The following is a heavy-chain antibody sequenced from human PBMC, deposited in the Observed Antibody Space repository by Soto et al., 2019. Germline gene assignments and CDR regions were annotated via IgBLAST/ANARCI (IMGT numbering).Heavy chain of an antibody. CDR2: VNAGNDNT. CDR3: ARVSAARGVLQGSYYYGMDV. V-gene: IGHV1-3*01. J-gene: IGHJ6*02. D-gene: IGHD2-15*01. CDR1: GYSFTSYA. Sequence: ASVKVSCKASGYSFTSYAMYWVRQAPGQRLEWMGRVNAGNDNTEYPQKLQGRVTMTTDTSTSTAYMELRSLRSEDTAVYYCARVSAARGVLQGSYYYGMDVWGQGTTVTVSS.